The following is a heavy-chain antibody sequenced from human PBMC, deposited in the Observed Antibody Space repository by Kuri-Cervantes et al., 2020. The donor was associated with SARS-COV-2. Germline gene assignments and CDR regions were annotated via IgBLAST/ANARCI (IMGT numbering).Heavy chain of an antibody. CDR2: IRYDGSNK. CDR3: AKDGLRVVEEWLPFDY. CDR1: GFTFSSYV. Sequence: GESLKISCAASGFTFSSYVMHWVRQAPGKGLEWVAFIRYDGSNKYYADSVKGRFTISRDNSKNTLYLQMSSLRAEDTAVYYCAKDGLRVVEEWLPFDYWGQGTLVTVSS. V-gene: IGHV3-30*02. D-gene: IGHD3-3*01. J-gene: IGHJ4*02.